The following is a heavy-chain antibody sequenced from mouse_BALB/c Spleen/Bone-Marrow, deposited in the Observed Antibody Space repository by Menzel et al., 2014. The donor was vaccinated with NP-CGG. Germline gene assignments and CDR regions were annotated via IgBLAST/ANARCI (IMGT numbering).Heavy chain of an antibody. CDR3: ARLGGYYAWFAY. D-gene: IGHD2-3*01. V-gene: IGHV3-8*02. CDR1: GDSITSGY. Sequence: EVQLQQSGPSLVKPSQTLSLTCSVTGDSITSGYWNWIRKFPRNKLEFMGYISYSDNTYFNPSLKSRISITRDTSKNQYYLQLNSVTTEDTATYYCARLGGYYAWFAYWGQGTLVTVSA. CDR2: ISYSDNT. J-gene: IGHJ3*01.